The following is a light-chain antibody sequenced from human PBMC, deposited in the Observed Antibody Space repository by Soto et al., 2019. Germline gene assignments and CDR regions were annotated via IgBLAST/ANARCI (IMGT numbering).Light chain of an antibody. J-gene: IGKJ1*01. Sequence: AIQMTQSPSSLSASVGDRLTITCRAGQDVRNYVGWYQQKPGKAPKFLIYGAFSLETGIPSRFSGSGYGTEFTLTINSLLPEDFATYFCLQDYSWPWTFGQGTKVEV. CDR1: QDVRNY. CDR3: LQDYSWPWT. V-gene: IGKV1-6*01. CDR2: GAF.